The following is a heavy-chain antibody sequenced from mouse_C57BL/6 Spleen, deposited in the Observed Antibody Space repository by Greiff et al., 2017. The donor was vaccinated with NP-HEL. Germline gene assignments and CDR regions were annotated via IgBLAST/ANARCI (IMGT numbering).Heavy chain of an antibody. Sequence: VQLQQSGAELVRPGTSVKMSCKASGYTFTNYWIGWAKQRPGHGLEWIGDIYPGGGYTNYNEKFKGKATLTADKSSSTAYMQFSSLTSEDSAIYYCARGGTAQATGFDYWGQGTTLTVSS. J-gene: IGHJ2*01. CDR2: IYPGGGYT. CDR1: GYTFTNYW. V-gene: IGHV1-63*01. D-gene: IGHD3-2*02. CDR3: ARGGTAQATGFDY.